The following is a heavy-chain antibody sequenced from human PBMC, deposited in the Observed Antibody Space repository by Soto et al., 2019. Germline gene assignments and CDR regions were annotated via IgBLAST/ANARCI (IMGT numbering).Heavy chain of an antibody. D-gene: IGHD6-13*01. V-gene: IGHV3-30*18. CDR1: GFTFSSYG. CDR2: ISYDGSNK. CDR3: AKDGGSSWSRKTFDY. Sequence: GGSLRLSCAASGFTFSSYGMHWVRQAPGKGLEWVAVISYDGSNKYYADSVKGRFTISRDNSKNTLYLQMNSLGAEDTAVYYCAKDGGSSWSRKTFDYWGQGTLVTVSS. J-gene: IGHJ4*02.